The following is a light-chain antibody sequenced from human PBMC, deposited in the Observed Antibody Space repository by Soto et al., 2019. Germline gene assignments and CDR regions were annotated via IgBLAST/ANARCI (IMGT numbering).Light chain of an antibody. Sequence: EIVLTQSPGTLSLSPGERTTLSCRASQSVSSDFLAWYQQKPGQATRLLIYDASNRATGIPDSFSGSGSGTDFTLTISRLEPEDVAVYYCQQYSSSPRTFGQGTKVEIK. CDR3: QQYSSSPRT. CDR2: DAS. CDR1: QSVSSDF. J-gene: IGKJ1*01. V-gene: IGKV3-20*01.